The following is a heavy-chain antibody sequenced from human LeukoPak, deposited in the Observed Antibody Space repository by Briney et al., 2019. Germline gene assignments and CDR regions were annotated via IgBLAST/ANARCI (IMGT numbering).Heavy chain of an antibody. Sequence: PSETLSLTCTVSGGSISSYYWSWIRQPAGKGLEWIGRIYSSGSTNYNPSLKSRVAMSVDTSKNQFSLKLSSVTAADTAVYYCARGQYHLLYWYFDLWGRGTLVTVSS. V-gene: IGHV4-4*07. CDR3: ARGQYHLLYWYFDL. CDR2: IYSSGST. D-gene: IGHD2-2*01. J-gene: IGHJ2*01. CDR1: GGSISSYY.